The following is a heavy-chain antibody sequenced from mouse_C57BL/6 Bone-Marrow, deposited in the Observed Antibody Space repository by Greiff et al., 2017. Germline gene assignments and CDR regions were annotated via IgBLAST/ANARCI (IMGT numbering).Heavy chain of an antibody. J-gene: IGHJ3*01. CDR2: IRPNSGST. V-gene: IGHV1-64*01. Sequence: QVQLQQPGAELVKPGASVKLSCKASGYTFTSYWLHWVKQRPGQGLEWIGMIRPNSGSTNYNEKFKIKATLTVDKSSCTDYMQLSSLTSEDSPVYYCAREDYYLFSYWGQETLVTVSA. D-gene: IGHD1-1*02. CDR1: GYTFTSYW. CDR3: AREDYYLFSY.